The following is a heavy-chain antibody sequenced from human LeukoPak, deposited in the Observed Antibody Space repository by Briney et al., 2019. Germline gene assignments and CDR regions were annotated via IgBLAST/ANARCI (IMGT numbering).Heavy chain of an antibody. V-gene: IGHV4-34*01. D-gene: IGHD3-16*02. J-gene: IGHJ3*02. CDR1: GGSFSDYY. CDR3: ARFRVGDYVWGSYRYEVGAFDI. CDR2: INHSGNT. Sequence: PSETLSLTCAVYGGSFSDYYWSWIRQPPGKGLEWIGEINHSGNTNYSPSLKSRVTISVDTSKNQFSLKLSSVTAADTAVYYCARFRVGDYVWGSYRYEVGAFDIWGQGTMVTVSS.